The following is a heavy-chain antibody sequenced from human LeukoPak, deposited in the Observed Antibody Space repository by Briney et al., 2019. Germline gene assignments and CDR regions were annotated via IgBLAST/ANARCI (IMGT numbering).Heavy chain of an antibody. J-gene: IGHJ4*02. CDR2: TYYRSKWYS. CDR3: VRAYYFKC. V-gene: IGHV6-1*01. CDR1: GDSVSNSNTA. Sequence: SQTLSLTCAISGDSVSNSNTAWNWIRQSPSRGLEWLGRTYYRSKWYSEYAVSVQSRITINPDTSKNQFSLQLSSVTPEDTAVYYCVRAYYFKCWGQGIQVTVSS.